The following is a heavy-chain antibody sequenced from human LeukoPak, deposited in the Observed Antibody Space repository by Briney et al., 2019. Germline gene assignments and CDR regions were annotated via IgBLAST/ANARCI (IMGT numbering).Heavy chain of an antibody. V-gene: IGHV1-8*01. D-gene: IGHD5-24*01. CDR1: GYTFTSYD. CDR2: MNPNSGNT. J-gene: IGHJ4*02. CDR3: AVRRGYNPFDY. Sequence: ASVKVSCKASGYTFTSYDINWVRQAPGQGLEWMGWMNPNSGNTGYAQKFQGRVTMTRNTSISTAYMELSSLRSEDTAVYYCAVRRGYNPFDYWGQGTLVAVSS.